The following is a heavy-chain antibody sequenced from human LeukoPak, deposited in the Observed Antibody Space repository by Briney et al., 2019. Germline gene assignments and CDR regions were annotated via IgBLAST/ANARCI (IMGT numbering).Heavy chain of an antibody. Sequence: GGSLRLSCAGSGFTFSSYAMSWVRLAPGKGLEWVSAIDSSGRSTYYADSVKGRFTISRDNSKSTLYLQMNILGAGDTATYYCTRALIGVQAGNFDSWGQGTLVIVSP. D-gene: IGHD6-19*01. V-gene: IGHV3-23*01. J-gene: IGHJ4*02. CDR1: GFTFSSYA. CDR2: IDSSGRST. CDR3: TRALIGVQAGNFDS.